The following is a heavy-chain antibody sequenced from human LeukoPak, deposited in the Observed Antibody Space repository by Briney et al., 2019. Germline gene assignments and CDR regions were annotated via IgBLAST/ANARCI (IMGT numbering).Heavy chain of an antibody. Sequence: PSETLSLTCTVSGGSISSYYWSWIRQPAGKGLEWIGRIYTSGSTNYNPSLKSRVTMSVDTSKNQFSLKLSSVTAADTAVYYCARGRYYYDSSGYYYAYYFDYWGQGTLATVSS. J-gene: IGHJ4*02. V-gene: IGHV4-4*07. CDR3: ARGRYYYDSSGYYYAYYFDY. CDR1: GGSISSYY. CDR2: IYTSGST. D-gene: IGHD3-22*01.